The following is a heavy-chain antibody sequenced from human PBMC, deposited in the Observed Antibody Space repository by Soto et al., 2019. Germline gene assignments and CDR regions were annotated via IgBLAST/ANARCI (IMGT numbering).Heavy chain of an antibody. CDR3: ASALDFDWSLLGP. CDR2: ISSSSSYI. V-gene: IGHV3-21*01. Sequence: GGSLRLSCAASGFTFSSYSMNWVRQAPGKGLEWVSSISSSSSYIYYADSVKGRFTISRDNAKNSLYLQMNSLRAEDTAVYYCASALDFDWSLLGPWGQGTLVTVSS. D-gene: IGHD3-9*01. J-gene: IGHJ5*02. CDR1: GFTFSSYS.